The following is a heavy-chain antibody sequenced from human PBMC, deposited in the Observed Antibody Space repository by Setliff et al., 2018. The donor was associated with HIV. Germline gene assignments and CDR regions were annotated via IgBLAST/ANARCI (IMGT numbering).Heavy chain of an antibody. D-gene: IGHD5-18*01. CDR2: INPNSGGT. V-gene: IGHV1-2*02. Sequence: ASVKVSCKASGYTFTNYYMHWVRQAPGQGLEWMGWINPNSGGTNYTQKFQGRVTMTRDTSISTAYMELSRLRSDDTAVYYCARTLPQYTNLFDYWGQGTLVTVSS. CDR3: ARTLPQYTNLFDY. J-gene: IGHJ4*02. CDR1: GYTFTNYY.